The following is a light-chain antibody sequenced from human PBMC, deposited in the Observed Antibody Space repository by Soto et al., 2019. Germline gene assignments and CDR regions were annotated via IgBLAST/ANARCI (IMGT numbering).Light chain of an antibody. CDR2: GAS. V-gene: IGKV3-20*01. CDR1: QSVSSSY. CDR3: QQYGSSPLT. J-gene: IGKJ1*01. Sequence: EIVLTQSPGTLSLSPGERATLSCRASQSVSSSYLAWYQQKPGQAPRLLIYGASSRATGIPDRFSGGGSGTDFTFTISRLEPEDFAVYYCQQYGSSPLTFGQGTKVDIK.